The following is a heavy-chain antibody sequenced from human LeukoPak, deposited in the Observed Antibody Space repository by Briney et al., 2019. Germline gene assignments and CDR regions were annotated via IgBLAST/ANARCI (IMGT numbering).Heavy chain of an antibody. Sequence: ASVKVSCKTSGYTFKTYTLHWVRQAPGQRLEWMGWINADKGDTKYSQNFQGRVTITRDTSATTAYMELSSLRSEDTAVYYCARDRSYYYDSSGSDYFDYWGQGTLVIVSS. CDR2: INADKGDT. CDR3: ARDRSYYYDSSGSDYFDY. CDR1: GYTFKTYT. D-gene: IGHD3-22*01. V-gene: IGHV1-3*01. J-gene: IGHJ4*02.